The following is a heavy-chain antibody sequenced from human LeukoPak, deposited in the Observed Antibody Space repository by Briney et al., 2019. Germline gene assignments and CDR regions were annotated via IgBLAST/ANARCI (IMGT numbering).Heavy chain of an antibody. CDR3: ASAVATLYYFDY. CDR2: IYHSGST. J-gene: IGHJ4*02. V-gene: IGHV4-4*02. D-gene: IGHD5-12*01. Sequence: SLXCAVXGGSISSXNWXXWVXXXXXXXXXWIREIYHSGSTNYNPSLKSRVTISVDKSKNQFSLKLSSVTAADTAVYYCASAVATLYYFDYWGQGTLVTVSS. CDR1: GGSISSXNW.